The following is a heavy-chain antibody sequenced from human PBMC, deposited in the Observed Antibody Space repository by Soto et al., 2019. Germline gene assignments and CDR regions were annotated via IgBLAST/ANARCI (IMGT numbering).Heavy chain of an antibody. J-gene: IGHJ3*02. D-gene: IGHD3-3*01. CDR1: GGTFSSYA. Sequence: QVQLVQSGAEVKKPGSSVKVSCKASGGTFSSYAISWVRQAPGQGLEWMGGIIPIFGTANYAQKFQGRVTITADESTSTAYMELSSLRSEDTAVYYCARDQNAQRGDFWSGHDAFDIWGQGTMVTVSS. CDR2: IIPIFGTA. V-gene: IGHV1-69*01. CDR3: ARDQNAQRGDFWSGHDAFDI.